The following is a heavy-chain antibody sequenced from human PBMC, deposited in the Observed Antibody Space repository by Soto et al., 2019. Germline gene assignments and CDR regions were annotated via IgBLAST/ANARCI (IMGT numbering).Heavy chain of an antibody. V-gene: IGHV6-1*01. D-gene: IGHD3-3*01. Sequence: SQRLSLTCAISADSVSSNSAAWNWIRQSPSRGLEWLGRTYYRSKWYNDYAVSVRSRITINPDTSKNQFSLQLNSVTPEDTAVYYCARDWGIGSGCYGSSSYGLHCWGQGTTSTVAS. CDR1: ADSVSSNSAA. CDR2: TYYRSKWYN. CDR3: ARDWGIGSGCYGSSSYGLHC. J-gene: IGHJ6*02.